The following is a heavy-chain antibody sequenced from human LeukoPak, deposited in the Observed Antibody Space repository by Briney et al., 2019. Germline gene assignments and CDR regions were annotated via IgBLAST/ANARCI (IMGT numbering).Heavy chain of an antibody. Sequence: KPSETLSLTCTVSGGSISSYYWSWIRQPPGKGLEWIGYIYYSGSTNYNPSLKSRVTISVDTSKNQFSLKLSSVTAADTAVYYCARHEGRRWFGEVPLFDYWGQGTLVTVSS. CDR2: IYYSGST. V-gene: IGHV4-59*08. CDR3: ARHEGRRWFGEVPLFDY. D-gene: IGHD3-10*01. CDR1: GGSISSYY. J-gene: IGHJ4*02.